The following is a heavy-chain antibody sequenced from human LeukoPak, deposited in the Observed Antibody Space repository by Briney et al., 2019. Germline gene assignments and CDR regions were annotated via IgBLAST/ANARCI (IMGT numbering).Heavy chain of an antibody. CDR3: TRDQPYYDFWSGYYEPPFDY. CDR1: GFTFGDYA. J-gene: IGHJ4*02. D-gene: IGHD3-3*01. V-gene: IGHV3-49*03. CDR2: IRSKAYGGTT. Sequence: GGSLRLSCTASGFTFGDYAMSWSRQAPGKGLEWVGFIRSKAYGGTTEYAASVKGRFTISRDDSKSIAYLQMNSLKTEDTAVYYCTRDQPYYDFWSGYYEPPFDYWGQGTLVTVSS.